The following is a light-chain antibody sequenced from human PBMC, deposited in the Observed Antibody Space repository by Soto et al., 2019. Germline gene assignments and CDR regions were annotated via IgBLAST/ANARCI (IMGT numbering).Light chain of an antibody. CDR2: GAS. V-gene: IGKV3-15*01. Sequence: EIVMTQSPATLSVSPGERATLSCRASQSVAGNVAWYPQNPGQAPRLLLYGASTRATGIPARFSGSGSGTAYTRTISSLESEYFAVYYGQQYNNWPPLTFGQGTKLEI. J-gene: IGKJ2*01. CDR3: QQYNNWPPLT. CDR1: QSVAGN.